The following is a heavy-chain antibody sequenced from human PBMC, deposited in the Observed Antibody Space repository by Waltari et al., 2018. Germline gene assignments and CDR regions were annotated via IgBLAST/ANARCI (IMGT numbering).Heavy chain of an antibody. Sequence: EVQLVETGGVLIQPGGSLRLSCAASGFTVGGSYMTWVRQAPGKGLEWVSVIYRDGRTFYADPVKGRFTISRDDSKNTLCLQMSNLRAEDTALYYCARDHGVSYLDGALDIWGQGTMVTVSS. J-gene: IGHJ3*02. CDR3: ARDHGVSYLDGALDI. CDR2: IYRDGRT. CDR1: GFTVGGSY. D-gene: IGHD1-26*01. V-gene: IGHV3-53*02.